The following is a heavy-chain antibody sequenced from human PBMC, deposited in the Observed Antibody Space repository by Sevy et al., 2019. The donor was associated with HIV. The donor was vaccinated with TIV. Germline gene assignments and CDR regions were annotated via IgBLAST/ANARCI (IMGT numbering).Heavy chain of an antibody. V-gene: IGHV4-38-2*02. Sequence: SETLSLTCTVSGYSIRNGYYWAWIRQPPGKGLESIGSIHHSGITHYNPSLKSRVIISVDTSKNQISLELSSVTAADTAMYYCARGRKYPLYYFDYWGQGILVTVSS. D-gene: IGHD6-6*01. CDR2: IHHSGIT. CDR1: GYSIRNGYY. CDR3: ARGRKYPLYYFDY. J-gene: IGHJ4*02.